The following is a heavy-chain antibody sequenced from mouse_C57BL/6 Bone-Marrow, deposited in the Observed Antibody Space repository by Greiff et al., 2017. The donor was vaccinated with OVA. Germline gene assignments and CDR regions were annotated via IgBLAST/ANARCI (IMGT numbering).Heavy chain of an antibody. Sequence: VQLQQSGAELVKPGASVKISCKASGYTFTDYYINWVKQRPGQGLEWIGKFGTGSGSTNYNEKFKGKATLTADKSSSTAYMKLSSLTSEDSAGYSCERLLRFAYWGQGTLVTVSA. CDR2: FGTGSGST. CDR1: GYTFTDYY. CDR3: ERLLRFAY. V-gene: IGHV1-77*01. J-gene: IGHJ3*01. D-gene: IGHD1-1*01.